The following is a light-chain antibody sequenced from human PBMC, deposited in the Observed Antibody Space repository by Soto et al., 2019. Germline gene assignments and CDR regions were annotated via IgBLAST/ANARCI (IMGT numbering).Light chain of an antibody. CDR2: EVS. CDR3: SSYTSSSTRPV. V-gene: IGLV2-14*01. Sequence: QSVLTQPASVSGSPGQSITISCTGTSSDVGGYNYVSWYQQHPGKAPKLMIYEVSNRPSGVSNRFSGSKSGNTASPTISGLQAEDEADYYCSSYTSSSTRPVFGTGTKVTVL. CDR1: SSDVGGYNY. J-gene: IGLJ1*01.